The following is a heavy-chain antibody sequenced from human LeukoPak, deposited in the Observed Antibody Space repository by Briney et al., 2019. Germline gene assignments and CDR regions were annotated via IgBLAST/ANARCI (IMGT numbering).Heavy chain of an antibody. CDR3: ASTYSSSWNSYGMDV. J-gene: IGHJ6*02. D-gene: IGHD6-13*01. Sequence: SETLSLTCTVSSGSISSYYWSWIRQPAGKGLEWIGRIYTSGSTNYNPSLKSRVTMSVDTSKNQFSLKLSSVTAADTAVYYCASTYSSSWNSYGMDVWGQGTTVTVSS. CDR1: SGSISSYY. V-gene: IGHV4-4*07. CDR2: IYTSGST.